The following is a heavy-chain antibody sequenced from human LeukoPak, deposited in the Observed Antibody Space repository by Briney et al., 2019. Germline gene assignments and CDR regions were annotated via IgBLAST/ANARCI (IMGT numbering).Heavy chain of an antibody. J-gene: IGHJ6*03. CDR3: ARDSSSWYYYYMDV. Sequence: ASVKVSCKASGYTFTSYDINWVRRATGQGLEWMGWMNPNSGNTGYAQKFQGRVTITRNTSISTAYMELSSLRSEDTAVYYCARDSSSWYYYYMDVWGKGTTVTVSS. D-gene: IGHD6-13*01. V-gene: IGHV1-8*03. CDR1: GYTFTSYD. CDR2: MNPNSGNT.